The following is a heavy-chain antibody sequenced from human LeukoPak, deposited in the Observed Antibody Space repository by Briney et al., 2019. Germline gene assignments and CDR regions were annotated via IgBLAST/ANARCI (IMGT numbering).Heavy chain of an antibody. CDR2: FYASGST. CDR3: ARDRTVTHAFDI. CDR1: GDSIDNYY. V-gene: IGHV4-4*07. Sequence: PSETLSLTCTVSGDSIDNYYWNWIRQPAGKGLEWIGRFYASGSTNYNPSLKSRVTMSVDTSKNQFSLKLSSVTAADTAVYYCARDRTVTHAFDIWGQGTIVTVSS. J-gene: IGHJ3*02. D-gene: IGHD4-17*01.